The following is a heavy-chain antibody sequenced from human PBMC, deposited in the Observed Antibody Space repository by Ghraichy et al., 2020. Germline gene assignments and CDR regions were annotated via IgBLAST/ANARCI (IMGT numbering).Heavy chain of an antibody. V-gene: IGHV2-5*02. CDR1: GFSLNTHGVG. CDR3: AHRGDVNARVVTFGF. Sequence: SGPTLVKPTQALTLTCTFSGFSLNTHGVGVGWIRQPPGKALEWLGNIYWDDGERYSPSLRSRLTITKDTSRNQVVLTMTNMAPVDTATYYCAHRGDVNARVVTFGFWGQGTMATVSS. J-gene: IGHJ3*01. D-gene: IGHD3-16*01. CDR2: IYWDDGE.